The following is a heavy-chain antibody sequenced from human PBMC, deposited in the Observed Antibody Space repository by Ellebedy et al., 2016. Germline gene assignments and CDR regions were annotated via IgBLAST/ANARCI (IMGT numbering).Heavy chain of an antibody. D-gene: IGHD5-12*01. J-gene: IGHJ4*02. CDR2: INHSGST. CDR1: DGSFSGYY. CDR3: ARGLVSGYIVATDFDY. Sequence: SETLSLTCAVYDGSFSGYYWSWIRQPPGKGLEWIGEINHSGSTNYNPSLKSRVTISVDTSKNQFSLKLSSVTAADTAVYYCARGLVSGYIVATDFDYWGQGTLVTVSS. V-gene: IGHV4-34*01.